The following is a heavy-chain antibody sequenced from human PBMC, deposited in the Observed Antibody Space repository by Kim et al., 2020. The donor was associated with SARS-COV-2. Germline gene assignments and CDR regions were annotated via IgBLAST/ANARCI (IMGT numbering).Heavy chain of an antibody. V-gene: IGHV6-1*01. J-gene: IGHJ2*01. D-gene: IGHD1-20*01. Sequence: VKSRITINPDTSKNQFSLQLNSVTPEDTAVYYCARVQYNWNPSEHWYFDLWGRGTLVTVSS. CDR3: ARVQYNWNPSEHWYFDL.